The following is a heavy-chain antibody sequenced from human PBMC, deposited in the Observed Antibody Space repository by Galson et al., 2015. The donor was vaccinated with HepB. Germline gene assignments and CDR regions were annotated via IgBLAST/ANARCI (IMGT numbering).Heavy chain of an antibody. V-gene: IGHV3-7*03. D-gene: IGHD2-2*01. CDR2: INQDGSER. J-gene: IGHJ3*01. CDR3: ARDSHSCRGCAFDL. Sequence: SLRLSCAASGFTFSAYWMSWVRQAPGKGLEWVANINQDGSERYYVDSVKGRFTISRDNTKNSLYVQMSSLGVEDTAVYYCARDSHSCRGCAFDLWGQGTMVTVSS. CDR1: GFTFSAYW.